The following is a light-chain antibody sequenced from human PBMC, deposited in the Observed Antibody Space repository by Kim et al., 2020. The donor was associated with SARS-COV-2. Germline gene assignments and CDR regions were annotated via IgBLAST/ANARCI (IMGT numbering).Light chain of an antibody. CDR3: QAWDSTTIV. Sequence: GEKYACWYQQRPGQSPVLVIYHDTRRPSGIPERYSASKSGNTATLTITGTQTMDEADYYCQAWDSTTIVFGGGTQLTVL. V-gene: IGLV3-1*01. CDR2: HDT. J-gene: IGLJ3*02. CDR1: GEKY.